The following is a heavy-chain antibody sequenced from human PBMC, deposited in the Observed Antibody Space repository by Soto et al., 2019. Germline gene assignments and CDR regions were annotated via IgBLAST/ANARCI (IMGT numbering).Heavy chain of an antibody. CDR3: ARPLYSSGWPLYYYYGMDV. V-gene: IGHV3-23*01. CDR1: GFTFSSYA. CDR2: ISGSGGST. Sequence: EVQLLESGGGLVQPGGSLRLSCAASGFTFSSYAMSWVRQAPGKGLEWVSAISGSGGSTYYADSVKGRFTISRDNSKNTLYLQMNSLRAEDTAVYYCARPLYSSGWPLYYYYGMDVWGQGTTVTVSS. J-gene: IGHJ6*02. D-gene: IGHD6-19*01.